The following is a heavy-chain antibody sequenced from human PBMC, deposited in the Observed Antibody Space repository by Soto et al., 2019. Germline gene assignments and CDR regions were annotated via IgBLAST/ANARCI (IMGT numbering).Heavy chain of an antibody. Sequence: QVQLVQSGAEVKKPGASVKVSCKASGYTFTSYGISWVRQAPGQGLEWMGWISAYNGNTNYAQKLQGRATMTEETSSSTAYMELRSLRSDDTAVYYCASGEPAPYGELVDGMDVWGQGTTVTVSS. V-gene: IGHV1-18*01. CDR2: ISAYNGNT. CDR1: GYTFTSYG. D-gene: IGHD3-10*01. J-gene: IGHJ6*02. CDR3: ASGEPAPYGELVDGMDV.